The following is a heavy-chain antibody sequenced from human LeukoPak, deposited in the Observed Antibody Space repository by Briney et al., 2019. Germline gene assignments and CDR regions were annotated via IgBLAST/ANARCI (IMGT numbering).Heavy chain of an antibody. Sequence: ASVKVSCKASGYTFTSYGISWVRQAPGQGLEWMGWISAYNGNTNHAQKLQGRVTMTTDKSTRQASMELRSLRSDDTPVYYCASTRSLAVTAPDDYWGQGTLVTVSS. J-gene: IGHJ4*02. CDR3: ASTRSLAVTAPDDY. CDR1: GYTFTSYG. V-gene: IGHV1-18*01. CDR2: ISAYNGNT. D-gene: IGHD2-21*02.